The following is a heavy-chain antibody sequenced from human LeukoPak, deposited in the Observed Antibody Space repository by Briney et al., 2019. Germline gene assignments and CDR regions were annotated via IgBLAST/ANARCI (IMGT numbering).Heavy chain of an antibody. CDR3: AKAAVGGFVDY. V-gene: IGHV3-30*18. CDR2: ISYDGSNK. J-gene: IGHJ4*02. Sequence: PGGSLRLSCAASGFTFSSYGMHWVRQAPGKGLEWVAVISYDGSNKYYADSVKGRFTISRDNSKNTLYLQMNSLRAEDTAVYYCAKAAVGGFVDYWGQGTLVTVSS. D-gene: IGHD3-16*01. CDR1: GFTFSSYG.